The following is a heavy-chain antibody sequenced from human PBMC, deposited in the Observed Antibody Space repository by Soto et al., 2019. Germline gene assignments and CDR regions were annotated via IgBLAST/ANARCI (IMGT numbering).Heavy chain of an antibody. CDR3: ARPRGGDSFYYSLDV. J-gene: IGHJ6*02. V-gene: IGHV3-23*01. Sequence: ELQLLESGGALVQPGGSLRLSCAASGFTFSSYAMTWVRQAPGKGLEWVAAIRASGGSTHCADSVKGRFTISRDNSKNTVYLQMDSLRADDKAVYYCARPRGGDSFYYSLDVWGQGTTVTVSS. CDR1: GFTFSSYA. CDR2: IRASGGST. D-gene: IGHD5-18*01.